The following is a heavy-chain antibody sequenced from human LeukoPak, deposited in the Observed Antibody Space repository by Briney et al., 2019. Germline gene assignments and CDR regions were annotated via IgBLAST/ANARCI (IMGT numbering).Heavy chain of an antibody. CDR3: ARYYYDNSGSIYAFDI. J-gene: IGHJ3*02. CDR1: GGSFSGYY. CDR2: IYYSGST. Sequence: PSETLSLTCAVYGGSFSGYYWSWIRQPPGKGLEWIGYIYYSGSTNYNPSLKSRVTISVDTSKNQFSLKLSSVTSADTAVYYCARYYYDNSGSIYAFDIWGQGTMVTVSS. D-gene: IGHD3-22*01. V-gene: IGHV4-59*01.